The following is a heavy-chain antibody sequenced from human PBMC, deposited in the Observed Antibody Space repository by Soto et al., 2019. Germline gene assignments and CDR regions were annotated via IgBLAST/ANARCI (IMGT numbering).Heavy chain of an antibody. J-gene: IGHJ6*03. CDR3: ARDSHEGDYMDV. V-gene: IGHV3-33*01. CDR1: GFTFSSYG. CDR2: IWYDGSNK. D-gene: IGHD3-16*01. Sequence: GGSLRLSCAASGFTFSSYGMHWVRQAPGKGLEWVAVIWYDGSNKYYADSVKGRFTISRDNSKNTLYLQMNSLRAEDTAVYYCARDSHEGDYMDVWGKGTTVTVSS.